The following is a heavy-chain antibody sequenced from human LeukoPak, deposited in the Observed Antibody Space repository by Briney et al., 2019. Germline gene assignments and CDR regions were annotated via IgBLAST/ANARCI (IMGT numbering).Heavy chain of an antibody. CDR2: ISWNSGSI. D-gene: IGHD6-19*01. CDR3: AKGSVAGTRDNWFDP. CDR1: GFTFDDYA. V-gene: IGHV3-9*01. Sequence: SLRLSRAASGFTFDDYAMHWVRQAPGKGLEWVSGISWNSGSIGYADSVKGRFTISRDNAKNSLYLQMNSLRAEDTALYYCAKGSVAGTRDNWFDPWGQGTLVTVSS. J-gene: IGHJ5*02.